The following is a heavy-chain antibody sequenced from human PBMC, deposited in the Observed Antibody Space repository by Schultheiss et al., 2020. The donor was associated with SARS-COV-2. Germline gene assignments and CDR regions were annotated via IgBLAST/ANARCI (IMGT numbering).Heavy chain of an antibody. Sequence: GESLKISCTATGFTFKTYAMHWVRQAQGKGLEWVAVIWYDGSNKYYADSVKGRFTISRDNSKNTLYLQMNSLRAEDTAVYYCARGEQQLGRFDYWGQGILVTVSS. V-gene: IGHV3-33*01. CDR2: IWYDGSNK. D-gene: IGHD6-13*01. J-gene: IGHJ4*02. CDR3: ARGEQQLGRFDY. CDR1: GFTFKTYA.